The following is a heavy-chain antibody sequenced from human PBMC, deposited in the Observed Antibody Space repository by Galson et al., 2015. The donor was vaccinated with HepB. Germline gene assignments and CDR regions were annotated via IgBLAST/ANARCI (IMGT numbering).Heavy chain of an antibody. CDR2: TYYRSKWYN. J-gene: IGHJ4*02. CDR3: ARDGPEYSSSPFDY. D-gene: IGHD6-13*01. V-gene: IGHV6-1*01. CDR1: GDSVSSNSAA. Sequence: CAISGDSVSSNSAAWNWIRRSPSRGLEWLGRTYYRSKWYNDYAVSVKSRITINPDTSKNQFSLQLNSVTPEDTAVYYCARDGPEYSSSPFDYWGQGTLVTVSS.